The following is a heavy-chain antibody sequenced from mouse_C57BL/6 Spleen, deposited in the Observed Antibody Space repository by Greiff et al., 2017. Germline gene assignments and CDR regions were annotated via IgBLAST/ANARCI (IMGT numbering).Heavy chain of an antibody. Sequence: VQLQQPGTELVKPGASVKLSCKASGYTFTSYWMPWVKQRPGQGLEWIGNINPSNGGTNYNEKFKSKATLTVDKSSSTAYMQLSSLTSEDSAVYDCARQDYYGVAENYAMDYWGQGTSVTVSS. CDR3: ARQDYYGVAENYAMDY. CDR2: INPSNGGT. J-gene: IGHJ4*01. V-gene: IGHV1-53*01. CDR1: GYTFTSYW. D-gene: IGHD1-1*01.